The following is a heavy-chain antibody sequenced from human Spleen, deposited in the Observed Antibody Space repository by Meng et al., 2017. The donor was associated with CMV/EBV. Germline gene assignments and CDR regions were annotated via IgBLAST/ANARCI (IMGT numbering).Heavy chain of an antibody. J-gene: IGHJ4*02. V-gene: IGHV1-18*04. D-gene: IGHD6-13*01. CDR3: ARDYIAAAVRIDY. Sequence: ASVKVSCKASGYSFTNYGISWVRQAPGQGLEWMGWISPYNGDTHYAQKVQGRVIMTTDTSASTAYMEVRNLRSDDTAVYYCARDYIAAAVRIDYWGQGTLVTVSS. CDR1: GYSFTNYG. CDR2: ISPYNGDT.